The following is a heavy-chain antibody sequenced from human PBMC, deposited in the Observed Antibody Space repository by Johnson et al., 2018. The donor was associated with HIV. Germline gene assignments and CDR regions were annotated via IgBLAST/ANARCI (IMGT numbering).Heavy chain of an antibody. Sequence: QMLLVESGGGVVQPGRSLRLSCAASGFTFSSYAMHWVRQAPGKGLEWVAVIWYDGSNKYYADSVKGRFSISRDNAKHSLYLQMNSLRAEDTAVYYCARDVYYYDSSEEGAFDIWGQGTMVTVSS. CDR2: IWYDGSNK. J-gene: IGHJ3*02. D-gene: IGHD3-22*01. V-gene: IGHV3-33*08. CDR1: GFTFSSYA. CDR3: ARDVYYYDSSEEGAFDI.